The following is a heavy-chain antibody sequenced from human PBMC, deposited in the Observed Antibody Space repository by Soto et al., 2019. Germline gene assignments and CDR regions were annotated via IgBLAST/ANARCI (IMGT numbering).Heavy chain of an antibody. V-gene: IGHV1-2*02. Sequence: ASVKVSCKASGYTLTGYYMHWVGQAPVQGLERMGWINPNLCGTNYAQKFQGRVTMTTDTCISTAYMELSRLRTDDTAVYYCARCSSSKAFYICGQGTMVTGSS. CDR2: INPNLCGT. CDR3: ARCSSSKAFYI. J-gene: IGHJ3*02. CDR1: GYTLTGYY. D-gene: IGHD6-6*01.